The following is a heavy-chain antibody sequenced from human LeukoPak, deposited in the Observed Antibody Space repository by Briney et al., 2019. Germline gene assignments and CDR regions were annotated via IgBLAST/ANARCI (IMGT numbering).Heavy chain of an antibody. CDR3: AREGGSSRDFDS. CDR2: MYNSGII. Sequence: SETLSLTCTVSGASISSDFWSWIQQPAGKGLEWIGRMYNSGIINYNPSLKSRLAMSVDTAKNQFSLNLSSVTAADTAVYYCAREGGSSRDFDSWGQGTLVTVSS. D-gene: IGHD6-13*01. J-gene: IGHJ4*02. CDR1: GASISSDF. V-gene: IGHV4-4*07.